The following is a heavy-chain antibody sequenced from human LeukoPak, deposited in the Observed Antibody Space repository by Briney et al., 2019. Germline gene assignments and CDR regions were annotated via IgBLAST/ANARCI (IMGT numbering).Heavy chain of an antibody. V-gene: IGHV3-48*01. D-gene: IGHD3-10*01. CDR2: ISSTSTIT. J-gene: IGHJ4*02. Sequence: GGSLRLSCAASGFTFRNFSMNWVRQAPGKGLEGLSYISSTSTITYDADSVRGRFTISRDNAKNSLDLQMNSLRAEDTAVYYCARGGPMVRGIIYYFDYWGPGTRVTVSS. CDR1: GFTFRNFS. CDR3: ARGGPMVRGIIYYFDY.